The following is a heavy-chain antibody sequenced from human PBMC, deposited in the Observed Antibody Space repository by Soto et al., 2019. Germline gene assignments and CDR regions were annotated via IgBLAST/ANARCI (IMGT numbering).Heavy chain of an antibody. V-gene: IGHV4-30-4*01. Sequence: PSETLSLTCTVSGGSISSGDYYWSWIRQPPGKGLEWIGYIYYSGSTYYNPSLKSRVTISVDTSKNQFSLKLSSVTAADTAVYYCARDYPHFTDYRGYYGMDVWGQGTTVTVSS. CDR3: ARDYPHFTDYRGYYGMDV. D-gene: IGHD3-3*02. CDR2: IYYSGST. CDR1: GGSISSGDYY. J-gene: IGHJ6*02.